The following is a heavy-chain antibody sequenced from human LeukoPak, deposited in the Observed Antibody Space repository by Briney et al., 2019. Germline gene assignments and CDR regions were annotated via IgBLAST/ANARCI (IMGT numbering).Heavy chain of an antibody. CDR2: INWNGGST. CDR1: GYTFDDYG. V-gene: IGHV3-20*04. Sequence: PGGSLRLSCAGSGYTFDDYGMRWVRQAPGKGLEWVAGINWNGGSTGYAASVKGRCTISRDNAKNALYLEMNSLRAEDTAVYYCVRLGRDGYTYGAAYWGQGTLVTVSS. CDR3: VRLGRDGYTYGAAY. J-gene: IGHJ1*01. D-gene: IGHD5-24*01.